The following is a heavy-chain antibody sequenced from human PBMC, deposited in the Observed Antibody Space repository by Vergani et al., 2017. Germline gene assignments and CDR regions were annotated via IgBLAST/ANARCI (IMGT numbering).Heavy chain of an antibody. J-gene: IGHJ6*03. D-gene: IGHD1-7*01. CDR2: IYWNDDQ. CDR1: GFSLNTRGVS. CDR3: VYRKTECGTTGCLYPCYYYYYMDV. V-gene: IGHV2-5*04. Sequence: QITLKESGPTLVKPTQTLTLTCTFSGFSLNTRGVSVAWLRPPPGKALDWLALIYWNDDQHYSPSLNNSVTITKDTSKNQVVLTMTNMDYVDTGTYYCVYRKTECGTTGCLYPCYYYYYMDVWGKGTTVTVSS.